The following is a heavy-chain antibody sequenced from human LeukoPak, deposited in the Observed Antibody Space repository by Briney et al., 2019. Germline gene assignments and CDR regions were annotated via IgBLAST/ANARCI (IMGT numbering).Heavy chain of an antibody. J-gene: IGHJ5*02. D-gene: IGHD2-15*01. Sequence: KSSETLSLTCTVSGGSISSYYWSWIRQPPGKGLEWIGYIYYSGSTNYNPSLKSRVTISVDTSKNQFSLKLSSVTAADTAVYYCAGQGSAVVVVAATPRWFDPWGQGTLVTVSS. V-gene: IGHV4-59*08. CDR1: GGSISSYY. CDR2: IYYSGST. CDR3: AGQGSAVVVVAATPRWFDP.